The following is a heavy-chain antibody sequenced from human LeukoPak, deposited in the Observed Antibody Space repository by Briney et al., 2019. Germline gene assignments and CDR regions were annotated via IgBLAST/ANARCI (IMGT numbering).Heavy chain of an antibody. CDR3: AKGNHHMIHVVVPAAKHNWFDP. V-gene: IGHV3-23*01. Sequence: GGSLRLSCAACGFTFSSYAMSWVRQAPGKGLEWVSAISGSGGSTYYADSVKGRFTISRDNSKNTLYLQMNSLRAEDTAVYYCAKGNHHMIHVVVPAAKHNWFDPWGQGTLVTVSS. J-gene: IGHJ5*02. D-gene: IGHD2-2*01. CDR1: GFTFSSYA. CDR2: ISGSGGST.